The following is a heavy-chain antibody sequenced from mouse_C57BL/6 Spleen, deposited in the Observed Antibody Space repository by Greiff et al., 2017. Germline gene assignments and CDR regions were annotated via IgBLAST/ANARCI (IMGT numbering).Heavy chain of an antibody. J-gene: IGHJ2*01. CDR2: IDPSDSYT. CDR1: GYTFTSYW. V-gene: IGHV1-69*01. Sequence: VQLQQPGAELVMPGASVKLSCKASGYTFTSYWMHWVKQRPGQGLEWIGEIDPSDSYTNYNQKFKGKSTLTVDKSSSTAYMQLSSLTSEDSAVYYCARFVATERYFDYWGQGTTLTVSS. CDR3: ARFVATERYFDY. D-gene: IGHD1-1*01.